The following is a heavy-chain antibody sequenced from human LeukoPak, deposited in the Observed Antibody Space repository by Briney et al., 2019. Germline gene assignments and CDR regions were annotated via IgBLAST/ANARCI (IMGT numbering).Heavy chain of an antibody. CDR3: AKGAGGFSYYNWFDP. D-gene: IGHD5-18*01. Sequence: SETLSLTCTVSGGSISSSPYYGGWIRQPPGKGLEWIGSIYYSGTTHYSPSLESRVTISVDTSKNQFSLKLASVTAADTTIYYCAKGAGGFSYYNWFDPWGQGTLVTVSS. J-gene: IGHJ5*02. V-gene: IGHV4-39*07. CDR1: GGSISSSPYY. CDR2: IYYSGTT.